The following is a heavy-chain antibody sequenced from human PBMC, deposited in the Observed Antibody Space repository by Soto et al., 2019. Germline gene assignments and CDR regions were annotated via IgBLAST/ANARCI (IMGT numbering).Heavy chain of an antibody. V-gene: IGHV4-30-2*01. CDR3: ARAEGYYGSGSYLGWFDP. CDR2: IYHSGST. J-gene: IGHJ5*02. Sequence: SETLSLTCAVSGGSISSGGYSWSWIRQPPGKGLEWIGYIYHSGSTYYNPSLKSRVTISVDRSKNQFSLKLSSVTAADTAVYYCARAEGYYGSGSYLGWFDPWGQGTLVTVSS. CDR1: GGSISSGGYS. D-gene: IGHD3-10*01.